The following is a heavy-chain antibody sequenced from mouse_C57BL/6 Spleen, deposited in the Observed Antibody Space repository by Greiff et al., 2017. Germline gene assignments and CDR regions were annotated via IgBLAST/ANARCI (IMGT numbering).Heavy chain of an antibody. CDR2: ISSGRSTI. CDR3: ARAPDCRRYLGY. Sequence: EVKLQESGGGLVKPGGSLKLSCAASGFNFSVYGMHWVRQAPEKGLERVAYISSGRSTIYYEDTVKGRFTISREHYKNNLFLQMTRLRSEDTAMYYFARAPDCRRYLGYWGQGTTLTVSS. J-gene: IGHJ2*01. V-gene: IGHV5-17*01. CDR1: GFNFSVYG.